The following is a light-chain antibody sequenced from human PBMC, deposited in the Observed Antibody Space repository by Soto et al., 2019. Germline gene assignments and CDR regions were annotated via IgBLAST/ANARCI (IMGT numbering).Light chain of an antibody. J-gene: IGLJ1*01. CDR1: KLGDKY. Sequence: SYQLTQPPSVSVSPGQTASITCSGDKLGDKYVCWYHQKPGQSPVLVIYQDSKRPSGIPERFSGSNSGNTATLTISGTQPMDEADYYCQAWDRSTGVFGTGTKLTVL. CDR2: QDS. V-gene: IGLV3-1*01. CDR3: QAWDRSTGV.